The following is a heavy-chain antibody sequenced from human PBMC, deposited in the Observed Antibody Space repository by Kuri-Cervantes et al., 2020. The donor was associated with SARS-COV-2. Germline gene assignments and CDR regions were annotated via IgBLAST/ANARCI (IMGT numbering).Heavy chain of an antibody. Sequence: SETLSLTCTVSGGSISSHYWSWIRQPQGKGLEWIGYIYYSGSTNYNPSLKSRVTISVDTSKNQFSLKLSSVTAADTAVYYCARGGDSSGYYYYYYYYMDVWGKGTTVTVSS. CDR3: ARGGDSSGYYYYYYYYMDV. D-gene: IGHD3-22*01. CDR1: GGSISSHY. J-gene: IGHJ6*03. V-gene: IGHV4-59*11. CDR2: IYYSGST.